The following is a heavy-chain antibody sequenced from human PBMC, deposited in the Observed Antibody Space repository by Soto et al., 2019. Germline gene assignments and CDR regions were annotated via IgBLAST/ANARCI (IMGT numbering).Heavy chain of an antibody. D-gene: IGHD6-6*01. CDR1: GFTFSSYG. J-gene: IGHJ4*02. CDR2: VSGSGGNT. Sequence: LRLSCAASGFTFSSYGMSWVRQAPGKGLEWVSAVSGSGGNTYYADSVKGRFTISRYNSNNTLYLQMDSLRAEDTAVYYCAKDKVLSSIATRPTYFDYWGQGTLVTVSS. V-gene: IGHV3-23*01. CDR3: AKDKVLSSIATRPTYFDY.